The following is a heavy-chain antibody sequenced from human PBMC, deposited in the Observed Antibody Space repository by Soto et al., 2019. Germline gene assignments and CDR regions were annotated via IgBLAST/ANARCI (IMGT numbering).Heavy chain of an antibody. CDR2: IIPIFCIK. D-gene: IGHD3-10*01. Sequence: QMQLVQSGAEVKERGSSGKISCKTSGGTFNTYALTWVRQAPGQGLEWIGGIIPIFCIKNVAQRFQGRVTITADESMTTAYMEMTSLRSDDTAVYYCAKEAGDHWGQGTLVTVSS. CDR3: AKEAGDH. CDR1: GGTFNTYA. J-gene: IGHJ4*02. V-gene: IGHV1-69*01.